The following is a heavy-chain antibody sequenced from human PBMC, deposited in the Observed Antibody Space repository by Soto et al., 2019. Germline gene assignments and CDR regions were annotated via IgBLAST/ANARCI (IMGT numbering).Heavy chain of an antibody. CDR3: ARTPGYSSSWHSDY. J-gene: IGHJ4*02. V-gene: IGHV3-30*03. D-gene: IGHD6-13*01. Sequence: QVQLVESGGGVVQPGRSLRLSCAPSGFTFSTYAMHWVRQAPGKGLEWVAIISYDGNNKYYADSVKGRFTVSRDNSKNTLYLQMNSLRTEDTAVYYCARTPGYSSSWHSDYWGQGTLVTVSS. CDR2: ISYDGNNK. CDR1: GFTFSTYA.